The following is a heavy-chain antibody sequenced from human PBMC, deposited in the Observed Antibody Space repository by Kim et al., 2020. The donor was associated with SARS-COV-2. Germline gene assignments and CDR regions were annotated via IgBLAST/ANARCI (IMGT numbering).Heavy chain of an antibody. V-gene: IGHV3-23*01. CDR2: ISAIGAST. J-gene: IGHJ4*02. CDR3: AKYRWEMATMDYFDY. D-gene: IGHD1-26*01. CDR1: GFTFNSFA. Sequence: GGSLRLSCAASGFTFNSFAMSWVRLAPGKGPEWVSSISAIGASTYYADPVKGRFTISRDNSNNTLLLHMNSLRAEDTAVYYCAKYRWEMATMDYFDYWGQGNLVTVSS.